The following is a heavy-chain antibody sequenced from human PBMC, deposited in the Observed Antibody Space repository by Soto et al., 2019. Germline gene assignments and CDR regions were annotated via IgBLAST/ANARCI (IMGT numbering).Heavy chain of an antibody. V-gene: IGHV3-30*18. Sequence: PGGSLRLSCAASGFTFSSYGMHWVRQAPGKGLEWVAVISFDGSNKYYGHSVKGRFTISRDNSKNTLSLQMNSLRAEDTAMYYCAKSRPIFGVVPQADYYYYMDVWGQGTTVTVSS. CDR3: AKSRPIFGVVPQADYYYYMDV. J-gene: IGHJ6*02. CDR2: ISFDGSNK. CDR1: GFTFSSYG. D-gene: IGHD3-3*01.